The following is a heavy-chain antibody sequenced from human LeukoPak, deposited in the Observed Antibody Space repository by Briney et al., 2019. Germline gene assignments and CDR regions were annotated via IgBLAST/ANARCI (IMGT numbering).Heavy chain of an antibody. D-gene: IGHD3-10*01. CDR1: GGSFSGYY. CDR2: INHSGST. V-gene: IGHV4-34*01. CDR3: ARGRTYYGSGSYYSG. Sequence: PSETLSLTCAVYGGSFSGYYWSWLRQPPGKGLEWIGEINHSGSTNYNPSLKSRVTISVDTSKNQFSLKLSSVTAADTAVYYCARGRTYYGSGSYYSGWGQGTLVTVSS. J-gene: IGHJ4*02.